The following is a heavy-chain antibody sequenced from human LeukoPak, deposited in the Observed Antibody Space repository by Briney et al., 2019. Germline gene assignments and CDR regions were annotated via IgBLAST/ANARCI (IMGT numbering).Heavy chain of an antibody. CDR2: IYTSGST. CDR1: GGSISSGSYY. J-gene: IGHJ4*02. Sequence: TSETLSLTCTVSGGSISSGSYYWSWIRQPAGKGLEWIGRIYTSGSTNYNPSLKSRVTMSVDTSKNQFSLKLSSVTAADTAVYYCARGVYSSSQYYFDYWGQGTLVTVSS. CDR3: ARGVYSSSQYYFDY. D-gene: IGHD6-6*01. V-gene: IGHV4-61*02.